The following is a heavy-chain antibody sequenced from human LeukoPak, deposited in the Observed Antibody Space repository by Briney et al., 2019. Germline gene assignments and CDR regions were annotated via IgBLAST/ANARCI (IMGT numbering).Heavy chain of an antibody. V-gene: IGHV4-39*07. CDR3: ARDWSVIAVASHAFDI. CDR2: INKSGST. CDR1: GGSITSSAYY. Sequence: SETLPLTCSVSGGSITSSAYYWGWIRQPPGKGLEWIGTINKSGSTNYNPSLKSRVTISVDTSNNQFSLKLSSVTAADTAVYYCARDWSVIAVASHAFDIWGQGTMVTVSS. J-gene: IGHJ3*02. D-gene: IGHD6-19*01.